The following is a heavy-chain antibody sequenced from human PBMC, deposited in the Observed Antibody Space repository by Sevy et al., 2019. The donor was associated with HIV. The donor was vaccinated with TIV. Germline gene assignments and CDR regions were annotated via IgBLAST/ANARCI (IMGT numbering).Heavy chain of an antibody. V-gene: IGHV3-30-3*01. D-gene: IGHD5-12*01. Sequence: GGSLRLSCAASGFTFSSYAMHWVRQAPGKGLEWVAVISYDGSNKYYAYSVKGRFTISRDNSKNTLYLQMNSLRAEDTAVYYCASWGYVRDAFDIWGQGTMVTVSS. J-gene: IGHJ3*02. CDR3: ASWGYVRDAFDI. CDR1: GFTFSSYA. CDR2: ISYDGSNK.